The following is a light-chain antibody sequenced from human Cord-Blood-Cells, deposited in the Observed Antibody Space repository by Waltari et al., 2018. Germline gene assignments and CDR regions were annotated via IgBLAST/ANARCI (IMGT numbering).Light chain of an antibody. Sequence: QSALTQPRSVSGSPGQSVPLSCTGTSSDVCGYNYVSWYQQHPGKAPKLMIYDVSKRPSGVPDRFSGSKSGNTASLTISGLQAEDEADYYCCSYAGSYTWVFGGGTKLTVL. J-gene: IGLJ3*02. CDR3: CSYAGSYTWV. V-gene: IGLV2-11*01. CDR1: SSDVCGYNY. CDR2: DVS.